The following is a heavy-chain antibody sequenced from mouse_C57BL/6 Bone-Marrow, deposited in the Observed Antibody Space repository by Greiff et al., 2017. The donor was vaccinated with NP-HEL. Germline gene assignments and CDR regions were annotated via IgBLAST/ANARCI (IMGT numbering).Heavy chain of an antibody. Sequence: EVKLMESGGGLVKPGGSLKLSCAASGFTFSSYAMSWVRQTPEKRLEWVATISDGGSYTYYPDNVKGRFTISRDNAKNNLYLQLSHLKSEDTAMYYCARGLGLYCAMDYWGQGTSVTVSS. CDR2: ISDGGSYT. CDR3: ARGLGLYCAMDY. D-gene: IGHD3-3*01. J-gene: IGHJ4*01. CDR1: GFTFSSYA. V-gene: IGHV5-4*03.